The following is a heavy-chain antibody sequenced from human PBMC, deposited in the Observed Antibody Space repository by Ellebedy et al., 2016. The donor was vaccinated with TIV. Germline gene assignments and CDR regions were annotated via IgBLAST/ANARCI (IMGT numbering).Heavy chain of an antibody. CDR2: IPPNSGAP. Sequence: ASVKVSCKASGYTFTDNYIHWVRQAPGQGLEWMGWIPPNSGAPKYAQKFEGWVAMTRDTSIGTVYMELSRSRSDDTAVYYCARAGLEPRSVDYYFYGLDVWGQGTAVTVSS. CDR1: GYTFTDNY. D-gene: IGHD1-1*01. CDR3: ARAGLEPRSVDYYFYGLDV. V-gene: IGHV1-2*04. J-gene: IGHJ6*02.